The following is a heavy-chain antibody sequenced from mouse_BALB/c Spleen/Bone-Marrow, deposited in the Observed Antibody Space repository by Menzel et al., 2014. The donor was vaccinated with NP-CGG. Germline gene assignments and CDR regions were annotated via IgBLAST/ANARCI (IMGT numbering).Heavy chain of an antibody. V-gene: IGHV5-6-4*01. J-gene: IGHJ4*01. D-gene: IGHD2-3*01. Sequence: DVQLVESGGGLVKPGGSLKLSCAASGFTFSSYTMSWVRQTPEKGLEWVATISSGGSYTYYPDSVKGRFTISRDNAKNTLYLQMSSLKSEDTAMYYCTRDLYDGYYYYAMDSWGQGTSVTVAS. CDR2: ISSGGSYT. CDR1: GFTFSSYT. CDR3: TRDLYDGYYYYAMDS.